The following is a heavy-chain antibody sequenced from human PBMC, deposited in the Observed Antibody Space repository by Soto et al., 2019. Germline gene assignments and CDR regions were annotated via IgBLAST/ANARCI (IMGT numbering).Heavy chain of an antibody. CDR3: ARDRLTHFSRGGDRGFDL. J-gene: IGHJ2*01. V-gene: IGHV3-48*01. CDR2: ISSSSSTI. Sequence: EVQLVESGGGLVQPGGSLRLSCAASGFTFSSYSMNWVRQAPGKGLEWVSYISSSSSTIYYADSVKGRFTISRDNAKNSLYLQMNSLRAEDTAVYYCARDRLTHFSRGGDRGFDLWGRGTLVTVSS. D-gene: IGHD3-10*01. CDR1: GFTFSSYS.